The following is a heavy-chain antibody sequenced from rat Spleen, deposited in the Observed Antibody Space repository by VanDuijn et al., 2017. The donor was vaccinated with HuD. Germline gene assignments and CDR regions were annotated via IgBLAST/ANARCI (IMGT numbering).Heavy chain of an antibody. Sequence: QVQLKESGPGLVQPSQTLSLTCTVSGFSLTNFGVTWVRQPPGKGLEWSGAIWSGGTTDYSSALKSRLRISRDTSKSQLFIKMNGLQTEETATYYCVRDNYGYDYWGQGVMVTVSS. D-gene: IGHD1-7*01. V-gene: IGHV2-4*01. J-gene: IGHJ2*01. CDR1: GFSLTNFG. CDR2: IWSGGTT. CDR3: VRDNYGYDY.